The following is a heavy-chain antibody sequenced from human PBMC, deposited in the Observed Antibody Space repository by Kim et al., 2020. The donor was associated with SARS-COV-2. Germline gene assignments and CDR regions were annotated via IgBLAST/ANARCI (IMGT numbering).Heavy chain of an antibody. V-gene: IGHV4-4*07. J-gene: IGHJ4*02. D-gene: IGHD1-7*01. Sequence: NYHPTITSLVTMSVDTSKNQFSLMLSSVTAADTAVYYCAGTGTTEYYFDYWGQGTLVTVSS. CDR3: AGTGTTEYYFDY.